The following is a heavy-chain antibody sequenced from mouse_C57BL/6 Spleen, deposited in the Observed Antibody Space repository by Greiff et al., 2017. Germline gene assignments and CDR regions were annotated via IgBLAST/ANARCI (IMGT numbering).Heavy chain of an antibody. CDR2: LNPSNGGT. CDR1: GYTFTSYW. J-gene: IGHJ2*01. D-gene: IGHD1-1*01. CDR3: ARLTTVVAEGYYFDY. V-gene: IGHV1-53*01. Sequence: QVQLQQPGTELVKPGASVKLSCKASGYTFTSYWMHWVKQRPGQGLEWVGNLNPSNGGTNYNEKLKSKATLTVDKSSSKAYMQLSSLTSEDSAVSYCARLTTVVAEGYYFDYGGQGTTLTVSS.